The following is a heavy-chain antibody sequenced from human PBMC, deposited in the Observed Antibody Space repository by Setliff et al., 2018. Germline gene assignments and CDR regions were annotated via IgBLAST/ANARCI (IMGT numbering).Heavy chain of an antibody. Sequence: PAGSLRLSCATSGFTFSDYYMSWIRQTPGKGLEWVAYISSSGSLIYYPDSAKGRFTISRDNAKKSVDLQMNSLRAEDTAVYYCATKAVAGTGGQGTLVTVSS. CDR1: GFTFSDYY. CDR2: ISSSGSLI. V-gene: IGHV3-11*01. J-gene: IGHJ4*02. D-gene: IGHD6-19*01. CDR3: ATKAVAGT.